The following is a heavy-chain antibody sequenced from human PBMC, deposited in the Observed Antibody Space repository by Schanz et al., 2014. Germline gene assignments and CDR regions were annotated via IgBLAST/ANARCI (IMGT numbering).Heavy chain of an antibody. D-gene: IGHD2-2*02. CDR1: GFTVDSHY. J-gene: IGHJ6*02. Sequence: DVQVVESGGDLVQPGGSLRLSCAASGFTVDSHYMSWVRQAPGKGLEWVSTISGSGGSTYYADSVKGRFTISRDNSKNTLSLQLNSLRADDTAVYYCAKHLYQYNYYGMDVWGQGTTVTVSS. CDR2: ISGSGGST. CDR3: AKHLYQYNYYGMDV. V-gene: IGHV3-23*04.